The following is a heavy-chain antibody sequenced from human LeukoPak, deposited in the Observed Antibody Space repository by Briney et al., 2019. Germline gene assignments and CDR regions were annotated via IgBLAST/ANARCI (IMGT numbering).Heavy chain of an antibody. CDR2: ISSNGGST. V-gene: IGHV3-64*01. Sequence: PGRSLRLSCAASGFTFSSYAMHWVRQAPGKGLEYVSAISSNGGSTYYANSVKGRFTISRDNSKNTLYLQMGSLRAEDMAVYYCARGGYYCGSGSYYSSWGQGTLVTVSS. CDR3: ARGGYYCGSGSYYSS. CDR1: GFTFSSYA. D-gene: IGHD3-10*01. J-gene: IGHJ4*02.